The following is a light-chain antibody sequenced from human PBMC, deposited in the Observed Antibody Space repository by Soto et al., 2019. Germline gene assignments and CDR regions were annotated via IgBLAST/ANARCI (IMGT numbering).Light chain of an antibody. CDR3: QSYDRSLSAVV. CDR1: SANMWAGYA. V-gene: IGLV1-40*01. Sequence: QSVLTQPPSVSGAPGQRVTISCTGSSANMWAGYAVHWYQQLPGTAPKLLIYGNFIRPSGVPDRFSGSKSVTSASLAITWLQTEDEADYYCQSYDRSLSAVVFGGGTEVAAL. J-gene: IGLJ2*01. CDR2: GNF.